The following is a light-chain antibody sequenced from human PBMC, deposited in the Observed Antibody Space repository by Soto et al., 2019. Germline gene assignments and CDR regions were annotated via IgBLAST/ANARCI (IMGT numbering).Light chain of an antibody. V-gene: IGLV2-8*01. CDR2: EVA. J-gene: IGLJ1*01. Sequence: QSVLTQPPSASWSPGQSVTISCTGTSSDIGNYYVSWYQQHPGKAPKLIIYEVAQRPSGVPDRFSGSKSGNTASLTVSGLQAEDEADYYCSSFGGSSVFGTGTKLTVL. CDR1: SSDIGNYY. CDR3: SSFGGSSV.